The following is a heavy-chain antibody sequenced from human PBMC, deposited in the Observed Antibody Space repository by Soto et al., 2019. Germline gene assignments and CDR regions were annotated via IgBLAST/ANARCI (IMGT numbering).Heavy chain of an antibody. J-gene: IGHJ4*02. D-gene: IGHD5-18*01. CDR1: GGTFGIQG. Sequence: SVKVSCKASGGTFGIQGIAWVRQAPGQGLEWMGGFIAMLGTPTYAKKVQGRATISADESLTSSYLELRSLRSEDTGVYFCARGAMANFDYWGQGTVVTDSS. CDR3: ARGAMANFDY. V-gene: IGHV1-69*13. CDR2: FIAMLGTP.